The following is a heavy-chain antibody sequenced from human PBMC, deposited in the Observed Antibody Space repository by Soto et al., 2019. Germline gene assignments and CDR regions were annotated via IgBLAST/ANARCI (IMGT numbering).Heavy chain of an antibody. V-gene: IGHV1-2*02. CDR2: INPDSGGT. CDR3: TRKVAPFKFDY. CDR1: GYMFTGYY. Sequence: ASVKVSCKASGYMFTGYYIHWVRRAPGQGLEWMGWINPDSGGTNYQQKFQGRVTMTRDTSISTAYMELSSLRSDDTAVYYCTRKVAPFKFDYWGQGTLVTVSS. J-gene: IGHJ4*02. D-gene: IGHD5-12*01.